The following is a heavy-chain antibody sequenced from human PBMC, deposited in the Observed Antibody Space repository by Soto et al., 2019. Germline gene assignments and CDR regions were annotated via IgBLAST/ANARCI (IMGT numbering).Heavy chain of an antibody. Sequence: SETLSLTCTVSGGSISSGGYYWSWIRQHPGKGLEWIGYIYYSGSTYYNPSLKSRVTISVDTSKNQFSLKLSSVTAADTAVYYCAGDHGYSYGYGRWFDPWGQGTLVTVSS. V-gene: IGHV4-31*03. D-gene: IGHD5-18*01. CDR3: AGDHGYSYGYGRWFDP. CDR1: GGSISSGGYY. J-gene: IGHJ5*02. CDR2: IYYSGST.